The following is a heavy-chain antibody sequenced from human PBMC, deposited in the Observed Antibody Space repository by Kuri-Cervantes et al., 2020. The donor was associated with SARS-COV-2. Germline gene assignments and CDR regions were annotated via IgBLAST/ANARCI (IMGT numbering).Heavy chain of an antibody. V-gene: IGHV1-69*01. J-gene: IGHJ6*02. Sequence: GGSLRLSCKASGGTFSSYAISWVRQAPGQGLEWMGGIIPIFGTANYAQKFQGRVTITADESTTIAYMELSSLRSEDTAVYYCATVELALGPDYDYSGMDVWGQGTTVTVSS. CDR3: ATVELALGPDYDYSGMDV. CDR1: GGTFSSYA. D-gene: IGHD3-16*01. CDR2: IIPIFGTA.